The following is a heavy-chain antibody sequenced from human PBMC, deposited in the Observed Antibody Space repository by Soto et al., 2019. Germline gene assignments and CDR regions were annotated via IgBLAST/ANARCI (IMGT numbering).Heavy chain of an antibody. V-gene: IGHV3-23*01. CDR3: AKAFSLGYCISTSCYPYGMDV. D-gene: IGHD2-2*01. CDR1: GFTLSSYA. J-gene: IGHJ6*02. CDR2: ISGSGGST. Sequence: PGGSLRLSCAASGFTLSSYAMSWVLQAPGKGLEWVSAISGSGGSTYYADSVKGRFTISRDNSKNTLYLQMNSLRAEDTAVYYCAKAFSLGYCISTSCYPYGMDVWGQGTTVTVSS.